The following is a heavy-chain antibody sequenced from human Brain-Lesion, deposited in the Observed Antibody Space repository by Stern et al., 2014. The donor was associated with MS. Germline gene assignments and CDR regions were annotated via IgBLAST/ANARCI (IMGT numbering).Heavy chain of an antibody. V-gene: IGHV4-31*03. D-gene: IGHD2-2*01. CDR2: IYYNGAT. CDR1: GGSVSSDNYY. Sequence: VQLVQSGPGLVKPSQTLSLTCTVSGGSVSSDNYYLTWIRQHPGKGLEWLGPIYYNGATYYNPSLQSRVTISIATSKNQFSLNLNSVTAADTAMYYCARDQFTTSLDVWGQGTTVTVSS. J-gene: IGHJ6*02. CDR3: ARDQFTTSLDV.